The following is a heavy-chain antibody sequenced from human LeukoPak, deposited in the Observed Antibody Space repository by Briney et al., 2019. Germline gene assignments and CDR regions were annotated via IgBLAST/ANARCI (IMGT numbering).Heavy chain of an antibody. Sequence: GGSLRLSCAASGFTFSSHAMSWVRQAPGMGLEWVSSITGSGSSTFHVDSVKGRFSISRDNSKNMLYLQTNSLRAEDTAIYYCARRSSTLRDFDYWGQGTLVTVSS. CDR1: GFTFSSHA. CDR3: ARRSSTLRDFDY. CDR2: ITGSGSST. J-gene: IGHJ4*02. V-gene: IGHV3-23*01. D-gene: IGHD2-2*01.